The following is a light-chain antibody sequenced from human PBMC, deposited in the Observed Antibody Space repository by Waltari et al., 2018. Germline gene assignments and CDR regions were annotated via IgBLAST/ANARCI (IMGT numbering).Light chain of an antibody. Sequence: DVVMTQSPDSLAVSLGERATINCTSSQSLLYSSRNKNYLAWYQKKTGQPPKLLIYWASAREAGVPDRISGSGSGTDFTLTISSLQAEDVAVYYCQQYYATPYSFGQGTKVEIK. CDR2: WAS. CDR1: QSLLYSSRNKNY. V-gene: IGKV4-1*01. J-gene: IGKJ2*03. CDR3: QQYYATPYS.